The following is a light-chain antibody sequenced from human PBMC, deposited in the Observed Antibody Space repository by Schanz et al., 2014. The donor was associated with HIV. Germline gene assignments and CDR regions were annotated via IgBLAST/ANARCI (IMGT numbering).Light chain of an antibody. Sequence: QSALTQPPSASGSPGQSVTISCTGTSSDVGGYKYVSWYQQHPGKAPKLMIYDVTTRPSGVSSRFSGSMSGNTASLTISGLQAEDEAVYYCCSYAGSYTWVFGGGTKVTVL. CDR2: DVT. V-gene: IGLV2-11*01. J-gene: IGLJ3*02. CDR3: CSYAGSYTWV. CDR1: SSDVGGYKY.